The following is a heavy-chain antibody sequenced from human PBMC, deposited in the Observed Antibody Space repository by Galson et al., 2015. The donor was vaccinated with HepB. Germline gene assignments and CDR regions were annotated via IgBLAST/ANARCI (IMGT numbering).Heavy chain of an antibody. CDR1: GYTFTGYS. CDR3: ARGGSYDYVWGSYRQPPAAEFDP. D-gene: IGHD3-16*02. V-gene: IGHV1-2*04. J-gene: IGHJ5*02. Sequence: SVKVSCKASGYTFTGYSMHWVRQAPGQGLEWMGWINPNSGGTNYAQKFQGWVTMTRDTSISTAYMELSRLRSDDTAVYYCARGGSYDYVWGSYRQPPAAEFDPWGQGTLVTVSS. CDR2: INPNSGGT.